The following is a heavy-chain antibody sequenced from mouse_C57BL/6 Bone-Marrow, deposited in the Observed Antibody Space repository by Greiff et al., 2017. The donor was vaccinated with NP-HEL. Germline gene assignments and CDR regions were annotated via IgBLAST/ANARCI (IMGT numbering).Heavy chain of an antibody. CDR3: ALIYYGNFRTWFAY. CDR1: GYTFTSYW. Sequence: VQLQESGAELVKPGASVKMSCKASGYTFTSYWITWVKQRPGQGLEWIGDIYPGSGSTNYNEKFKSKATLTVDTSSSTAYMQLSSLTSEDSAVYYCALIYYGNFRTWFAYWGQGTLVTVSA. CDR2: IYPGSGST. J-gene: IGHJ3*01. V-gene: IGHV1-55*01. D-gene: IGHD2-1*01.